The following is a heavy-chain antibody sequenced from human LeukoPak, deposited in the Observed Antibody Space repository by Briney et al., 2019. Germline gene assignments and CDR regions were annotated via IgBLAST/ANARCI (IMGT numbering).Heavy chain of an antibody. Sequence: QPGRSLRLSCAASGFTFSSYGMHWVRQAPGKGLEWVAVIWYDGSNKYYADSVKGRFTISRDNSKNTLYLQMNSLRAEDTAVYYCAKDRSNDYGDYGYFDYWGQGTLVTVSS. J-gene: IGHJ4*02. CDR2: IWYDGSNK. CDR1: GFTFSSYG. CDR3: AKDRSNDYGDYGYFDY. D-gene: IGHD4-17*01. V-gene: IGHV3-33*06.